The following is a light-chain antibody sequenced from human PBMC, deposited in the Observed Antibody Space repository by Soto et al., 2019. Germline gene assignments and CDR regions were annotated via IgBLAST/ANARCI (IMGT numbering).Light chain of an antibody. Sequence: IQMTQSPSSLSASVGDRVTITCRSSQSISSYLNWYQQKPGKAPKLLIYAASSLQSGVPSRFSGSGSGTDFTLTISSMQPEDFANYYCQQSYSTPITFGPGTKVDIK. CDR3: QQSYSTPIT. CDR1: QSISSY. V-gene: IGKV1-39*01. J-gene: IGKJ3*01. CDR2: AAS.